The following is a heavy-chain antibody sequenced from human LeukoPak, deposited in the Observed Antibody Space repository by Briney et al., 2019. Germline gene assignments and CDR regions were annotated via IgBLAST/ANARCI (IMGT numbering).Heavy chain of an antibody. D-gene: IGHD1-1*01. V-gene: IGHV3-30*03. CDR1: GFTFSSYG. Sequence: PGRSLRLSCAASGFTFSSYGMHWVRQAPGKGLEWVAVISYDGSNKYYADSVKGRFTISRDNSKNTLYLQMNSLRAEDTAVYYCARDRNWNDGIDYWGQGTLVTVSS. CDR2: ISYDGSNK. J-gene: IGHJ4*02. CDR3: ARDRNWNDGIDY.